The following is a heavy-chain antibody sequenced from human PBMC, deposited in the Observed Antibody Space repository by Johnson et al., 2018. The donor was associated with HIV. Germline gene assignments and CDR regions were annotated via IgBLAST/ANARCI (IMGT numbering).Heavy chain of an antibody. CDR2: IYNSGST. J-gene: IGHJ3*02. D-gene: IGHD6-13*01. CDR3: AREKIAAAGLDAFDI. CDR1: GFTFSTNY. Sequence: EVQLVESGGGLVQPGGSLRLSCAASGFTFSTNYMSWVRQAPGKGLEWVSVIYNSGSTYYADSVKGRFTISRDNSKNTLYLQMNSLRVEDTAVYYCAREKIAAAGLDAFDIWGQGTMVIVSS. V-gene: IGHV3-66*01.